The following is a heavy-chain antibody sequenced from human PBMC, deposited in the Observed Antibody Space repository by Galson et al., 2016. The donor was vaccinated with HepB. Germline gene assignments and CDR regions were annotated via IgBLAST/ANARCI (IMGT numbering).Heavy chain of an antibody. J-gene: IGHJ5*02. D-gene: IGHD3-10*01. CDR3: ARQNEGRWIVWYDP. V-gene: IGHV4-61*01. CDR1: GGSISSDSYY. CDR2: INYSGRT. Sequence: SETLSLTCSVSGGSISSDSYYWSWIRQSPGKGLEWIGSINYSGRTNHNLALKSRVTISADTSKNQISLRLSSVTAADTAVYYCARQNEGRWIVWYDPWGQGTLVTVSS.